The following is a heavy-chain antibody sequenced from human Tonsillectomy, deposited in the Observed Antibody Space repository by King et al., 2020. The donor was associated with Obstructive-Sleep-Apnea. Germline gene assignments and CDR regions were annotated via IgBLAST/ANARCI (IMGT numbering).Heavy chain of an antibody. V-gene: IGHV3-23*04. CDR2: LSGSDGSA. D-gene: IGHD2-2*01. J-gene: IGHJ6*02. Sequence: VQLVESGGGLVQPGGSLRLSCAVSGFTFRSYAMNWFRQAPGKGLEWVSTLSGSDGSAYYADSVKGRFTISRDNSKNTLYLQMNSLRVEDTAEYYCAKVSRDGGIVEVPTAKEYYYYYYDLDVWGQGTTVTVSS. CDR1: GFTFRSYA. CDR3: AKVSRDGGIVEVPTAKEYYYYYYDLDV.